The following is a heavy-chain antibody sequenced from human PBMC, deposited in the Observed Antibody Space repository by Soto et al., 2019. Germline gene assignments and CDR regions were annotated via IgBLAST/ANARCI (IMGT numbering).Heavy chain of an antibody. Sequence: GGSLRLSCAASGFTFSSYAMSWVRQAPGKGLEWVSAISGSGGSTYYADSVKGRFTISRDNSKNTLYLQMNSLRAEETAVYYCAKDGGGLNPDIVVVPAAILPDENWFDPWGQGTLVTVSS. CDR3: AKDGGGLNPDIVVVPAAILPDENWFDP. D-gene: IGHD2-2*02. CDR1: GFTFSSYA. V-gene: IGHV3-23*01. CDR2: ISGSGGST. J-gene: IGHJ5*02.